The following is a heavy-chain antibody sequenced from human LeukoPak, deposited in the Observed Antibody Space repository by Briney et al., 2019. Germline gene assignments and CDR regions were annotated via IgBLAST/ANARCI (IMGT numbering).Heavy chain of an antibody. J-gene: IGHJ3*02. CDR1: GCTFSSYG. D-gene: IGHD1-26*01. CDR2: ISYDGSNK. V-gene: IGHV3-30*18. CDR3: AKDLESVYSLDAFDI. Sequence: PGGSLRLSCAASGCTFSSYGMHWVRQAPGKGLEWVAVISYDGSNKYYADSVKGRFTISRDNSKNTLYLQMNSLRAEDTAVYYCAKDLESVYSLDAFDIWGQGTMVTVSS.